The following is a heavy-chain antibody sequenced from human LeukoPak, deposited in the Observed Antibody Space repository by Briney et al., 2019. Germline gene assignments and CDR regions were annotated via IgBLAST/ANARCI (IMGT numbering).Heavy chain of an antibody. Sequence: SETLSLTCTVSGGSISSSSYYWGWIRQPPGKGLEWIGSIYYSGSTYYNPSLKSRVTISVDTSKNQFSLKLSSVTAADTAVYYCARAITMVRGGKTDWFDPWGQGTLVTVSS. V-gene: IGHV4-39*07. CDR2: IYYSGST. CDR3: ARAITMVRGGKTDWFDP. D-gene: IGHD3-10*01. J-gene: IGHJ5*02. CDR1: GGSISSSSYY.